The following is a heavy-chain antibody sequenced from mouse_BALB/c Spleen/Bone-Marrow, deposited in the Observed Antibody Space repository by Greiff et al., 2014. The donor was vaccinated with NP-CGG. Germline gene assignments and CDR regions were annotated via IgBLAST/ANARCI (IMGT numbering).Heavy chain of an antibody. CDR1: GFNIKDTY. J-gene: IGHJ3*01. CDR3: ARDDSWGFAY. Sequence: EVKVEESGAELVKPGASVKLSCTASGFNIKDTYMHWVKQRPEQGLEWIGRIDPANGNTKYDPKFQGKATITADTSSNTAYLQLSSLTSEDTAVYYCARDDSWGFAYWGQGTLVTVSA. CDR2: IDPANGNT. D-gene: IGHD2-4*01. V-gene: IGHV14-3*02.